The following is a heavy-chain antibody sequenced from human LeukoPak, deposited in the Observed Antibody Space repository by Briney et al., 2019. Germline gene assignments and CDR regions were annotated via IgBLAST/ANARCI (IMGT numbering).Heavy chain of an antibody. CDR3: ARDSGDDYVWHRKAWFDP. CDR1: GYTFTSYG. J-gene: IGHJ5*02. Sequence: GASVKVSCKASGYTFTSYGISWVRQAPGQGLEWMGWISAYNGNTNYAQKLQGRVTITTDESTSPAYMELSSLRSEDTAVYYCARDSGDDYVWHRKAWFDPWGQGTLVTVSS. CDR2: ISAYNGNT. D-gene: IGHD3-16*01. V-gene: IGHV1-18*01.